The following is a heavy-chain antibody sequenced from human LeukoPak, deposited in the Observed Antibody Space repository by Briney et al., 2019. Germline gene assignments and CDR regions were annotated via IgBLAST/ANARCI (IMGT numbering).Heavy chain of an antibody. CDR2: IYYSGST. J-gene: IGHJ4*02. Sequence: SETLSLTCTVSGGSISSYYWSWIRLPPGKGPEWIGYIYYSGSTNYNPSLKSRVTISVDTSKNQFSLKLSSVTAADTAVYYCARARGALDGYNYFDYWGQGTLVTVSS. CDR3: ARARGALDGYNYFDY. CDR1: GGSISSYY. D-gene: IGHD5-12*01. V-gene: IGHV4-59*01.